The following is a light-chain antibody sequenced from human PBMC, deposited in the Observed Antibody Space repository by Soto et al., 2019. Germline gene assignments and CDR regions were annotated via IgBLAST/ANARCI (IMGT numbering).Light chain of an antibody. CDR2: DVS. J-gene: IGLJ2*01. V-gene: IGLV2-14*01. CDR1: SSDVGGYNY. Sequence: QSALTQPASVSGSPGQSITISCTGTSSDVGGYNYVSWYQQHPGKAPKLMIYDVSNRPSGVSNRFSGSKSGNTASLTISGLQAEDEADYYCSSYTSSSTSGFGGGTKGTVL. CDR3: SSYTSSSTSG.